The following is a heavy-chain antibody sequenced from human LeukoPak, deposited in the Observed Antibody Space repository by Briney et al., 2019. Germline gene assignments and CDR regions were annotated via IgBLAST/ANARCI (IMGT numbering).Heavy chain of an antibody. CDR3: AKGPGDDYSNSYFDY. Sequence: GGSLRLSCAASGFTFSSYAMHWVRQAPGKGLEWVAVISYDGSNKYYADSVKGRFTISRDNSKNTLYLQMNSLRAEDTAVYYCAKGPGDDYSNSYFDYWGQGTLVTVSS. V-gene: IGHV3-30-3*01. CDR2: ISYDGSNK. J-gene: IGHJ4*02. D-gene: IGHD4-4*01. CDR1: GFTFSSYA.